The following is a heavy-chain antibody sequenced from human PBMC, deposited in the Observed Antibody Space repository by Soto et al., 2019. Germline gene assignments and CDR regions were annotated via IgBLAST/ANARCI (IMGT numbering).Heavy chain of an antibody. V-gene: IGHV3-48*01. CDR3: ASGVVPAAIYYYYYMDV. J-gene: IGHJ6*03. Sequence: GGSLRLSCAASGFTFSSYSMNWVRQAPGKGLEWVSYISSSSSTIYYADSVKGRFTISRDNAKNSLYLQMNSLRAEDTAVYYCASGVVPAAIYYYYYMDVWGKGTTVTVSS. CDR2: ISSSSSTI. D-gene: IGHD2-2*01. CDR1: GFTFSSYS.